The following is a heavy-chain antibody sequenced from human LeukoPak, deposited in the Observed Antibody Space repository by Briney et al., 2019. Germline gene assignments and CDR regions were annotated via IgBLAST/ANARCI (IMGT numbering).Heavy chain of an antibody. CDR3: ARDQRYCSGGSCYPDWFDP. J-gene: IGHJ5*02. CDR2: ISPNSGGT. V-gene: IGHV1-2*02. D-gene: IGHD2-15*01. Sequence: ASVKVSCKASGYTFTGYYMHWVRQAPGQGLEWMGWISPNSGGTNYAQQFQGRVTMTRDTSISTAYMELSRQRSDDTAVYYCARDQRYCSGGSCYPDWFDPWGQGTLVTVSS. CDR1: GYTFTGYY.